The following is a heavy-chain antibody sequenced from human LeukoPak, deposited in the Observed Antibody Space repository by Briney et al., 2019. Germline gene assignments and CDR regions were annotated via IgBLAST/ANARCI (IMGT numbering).Heavy chain of an antibody. J-gene: IGHJ4*02. D-gene: IGHD2-15*01. CDR1: GYTFTGYY. Sequence: GASVKVSCKASGYTFTGYYMHCVRQAPGQGLEWMGWINPNSGGTNYAQKFQGRVTMTRDTSISTAYMELSRLRSDDTAVYYCARDREPMRGSPGLAVDYWGQGTLVTVSS. CDR2: INPNSGGT. CDR3: ARDREPMRGSPGLAVDY. V-gene: IGHV1-2*02.